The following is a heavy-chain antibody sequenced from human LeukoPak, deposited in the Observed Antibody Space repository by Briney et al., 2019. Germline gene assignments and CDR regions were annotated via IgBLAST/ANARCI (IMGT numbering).Heavy chain of an antibody. CDR2: INPSNGDT. CDR1: GYTFSGYY. J-gene: IGHJ4*02. V-gene: IGHV1-2*02. Sequence: GASVKVSCKASGYTFSGYYIHWVRQAPGRGLEWMSWINPSNGDTNYAQKFQGRVTITTDESTSTAYMELSSLRSEDTAVYYCARGYGGNPFPDYWGQGTLVTVSS. D-gene: IGHD4/OR15-4a*01. CDR3: ARGYGGNPFPDY.